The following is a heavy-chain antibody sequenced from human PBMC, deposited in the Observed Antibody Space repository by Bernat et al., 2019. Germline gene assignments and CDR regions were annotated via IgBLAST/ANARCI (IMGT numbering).Heavy chain of an antibody. Sequence: GFTVSSNYMSWVRQAPGKGLEWVSVIYSGGSTYYADSVKGRFTISRDNSKNTLYLPMNSLRAEETAVYYCARDELGGIAAACDAEYVQHWG. V-gene: IGHV3-66*01. D-gene: IGHD6-13*01. CDR1: GFTVSSNY. J-gene: IGHJ1*01. CDR3: ARDELGGIAAACDAEYVQH. CDR2: IYSGGST.